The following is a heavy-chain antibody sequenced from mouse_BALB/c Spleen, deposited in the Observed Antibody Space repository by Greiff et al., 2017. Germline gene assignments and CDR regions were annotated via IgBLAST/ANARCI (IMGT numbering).Heavy chain of an antibody. CDR3: TTGHYYGYLDD. D-gene: IGHD1-2*01. V-gene: IGHV1-69*02. Sequence: VQLQQSGAELVRPGASVKLSCKASGYTFTSYWINWVKQRPGQGLEWIGNIYPSDSYTNYNQKFKDKATLTVDKSSSTAYMQLSSPTSEDSAVYYCTTGHYYGYLDDWGQGTTLTVSS. J-gene: IGHJ2*01. CDR1: GYTFTSYW. CDR2: IYPSDSYT.